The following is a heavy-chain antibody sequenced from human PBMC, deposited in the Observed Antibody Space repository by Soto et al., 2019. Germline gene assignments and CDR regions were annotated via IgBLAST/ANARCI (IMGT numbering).Heavy chain of an antibody. J-gene: IGHJ4*02. CDR1: GGSFSGYY. D-gene: IGHD6-6*01. V-gene: IGHV4-34*09. CDR2: ISHGGRT. Sequence: SETLSLTCDVHGGSFSGYYWSWIRQSPGKGLEWIGEISHGGRTNYNPSLKSRVTISVDTSKNQFSLKLSSVTAADTAVYYCARGLAARPGGYYFDYWGQGTLVTVS. CDR3: ARGLAARPGGYYFDY.